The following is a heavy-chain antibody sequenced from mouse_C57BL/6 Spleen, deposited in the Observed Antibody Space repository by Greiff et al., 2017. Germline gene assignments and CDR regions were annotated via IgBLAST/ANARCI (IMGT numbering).Heavy chain of an antibody. Sequence: QVQLQQPRTELVKPGASVKLSCKASGYTFTSYWMHWVKQRPGQGLEWIGNINPSNGGTNYNEKFKSKATLTVDKSSSTAYMQLSSLTSEDSAVYYCARGRGLRRGFAYWGQGTLVTVSA. J-gene: IGHJ3*01. CDR3: ARGRGLRRGFAY. D-gene: IGHD2-4*01. CDR2: INPSNGGT. V-gene: IGHV1-53*01. CDR1: GYTFTSYW.